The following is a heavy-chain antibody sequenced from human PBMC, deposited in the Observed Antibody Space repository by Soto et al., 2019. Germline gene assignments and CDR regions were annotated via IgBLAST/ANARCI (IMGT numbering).Heavy chain of an antibody. CDR2: IIPIFGTA. D-gene: IGHD3-9*01. V-gene: IGHV1-69*13. Sequence: SVKVSCKASGGTFSSYAISWVRQAPGHGLEWMGGIIPIFGTANYAQKFQGRVTITADESTSTAYMELSSLRSEGTAVYYCAGKLNYDILTGYGPDYYYYGMDVWGQGTTVTVSS. CDR3: AGKLNYDILTGYGPDYYYYGMDV. CDR1: GGTFSSYA. J-gene: IGHJ6*02.